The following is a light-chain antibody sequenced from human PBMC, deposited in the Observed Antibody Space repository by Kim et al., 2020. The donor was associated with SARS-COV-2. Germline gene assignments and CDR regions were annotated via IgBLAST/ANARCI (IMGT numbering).Light chain of an antibody. V-gene: IGLV2-14*04. J-gene: IGLJ2*01. CDR3: SSYTSSSTSVV. CDR1: SSDVGGYRE. Sequence: SLTIASTGTSSDVGGYREVSWYQQHPGKAPKLMIYDVSKRPSGVSKRFSGYKSGNTASLTISGLQAEDEADYYCSSYTSSSTSVVFGGGTKLTVL. CDR2: DVS.